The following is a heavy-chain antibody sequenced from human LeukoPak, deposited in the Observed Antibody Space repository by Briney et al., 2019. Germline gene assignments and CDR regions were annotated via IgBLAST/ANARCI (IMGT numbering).Heavy chain of an antibody. V-gene: IGHV1-2*02. CDR3: ARIAVTTTMVRGAFDY. D-gene: IGHD3-10*01. CDR1: GYTFTGYY. CDR2: INPNSGGT. Sequence: ASVKVSCKASGYTFTGYYMHWVRQAPGQGLEWMGWINPNSGGTNYAQKFQGRVTMTRDTSISTAYMELSRLRSDDTAVYYCARIAVTTTMVRGAFDYWGQGTLVTVSS. J-gene: IGHJ4*02.